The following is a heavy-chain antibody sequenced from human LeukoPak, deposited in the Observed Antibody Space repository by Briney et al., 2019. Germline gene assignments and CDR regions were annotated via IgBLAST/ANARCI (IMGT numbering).Heavy chain of an antibody. D-gene: IGHD6-6*01. V-gene: IGHV3-21*01. CDR1: GFTFSNYG. Sequence: KSGGSLRLSCAASGFTFSNYGMNWVRQAPGKGLEWVSYISSSSSYIYYADSVKGRFTISRDNAKNSLYLQMNSLRAKDTAVYYCAKVLEQLVPDYWGQGTLVTVSS. J-gene: IGHJ4*02. CDR3: AKVLEQLVPDY. CDR2: ISSSSSYI.